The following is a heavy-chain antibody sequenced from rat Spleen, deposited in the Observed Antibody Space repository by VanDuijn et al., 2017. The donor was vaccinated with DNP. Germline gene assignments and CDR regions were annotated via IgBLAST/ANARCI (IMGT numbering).Heavy chain of an antibody. CDR2: IKQDSSVI. J-gene: IGHJ4*01. CDR3: ARLRLEWEVRAMDA. Sequence: EVKLVESGGVLVQPGRSLKLSCAVSGLNFSDYWMGWVRQAPGKGLEWMGEIKQDSSVINHNPSLRDRFTISRDNAQDSLYLQMNNLGSEDTAIYYCARLRLEWEVRAMDAWGQGTSVTVSS. CDR1: GLNFSDYW. D-gene: IGHD1-1*01. V-gene: IGHV4-2*01.